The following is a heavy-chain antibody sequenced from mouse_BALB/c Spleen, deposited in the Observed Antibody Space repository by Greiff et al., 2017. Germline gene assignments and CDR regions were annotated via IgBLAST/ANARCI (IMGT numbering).Heavy chain of an antibody. CDR2: ILPGSGST. V-gene: IGHV1-9*01. D-gene: IGHD2-10*02. J-gene: IGHJ4*01. CDR3: ARKVWPTTGAMDY. CDR1: GYTFSSYW. Sequence: QVQLQQSGAELMKPGASVKISCKATGYTFSSYWIEWVKQRPGHGLEWIGEILPGSGSTNYNEKFKGKATFTADTSSNTAYMQLSSLTSEDSAVYYCARKVWPTTGAMDYWGQGTSVTVSS.